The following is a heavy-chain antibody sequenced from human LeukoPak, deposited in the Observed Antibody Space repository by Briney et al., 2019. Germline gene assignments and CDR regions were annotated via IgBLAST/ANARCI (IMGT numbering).Heavy chain of an antibody. Sequence: PGRSLRLSCAASGFTFSSYAMHWVRQAPGKGLEWVAVISYDGSNKYYADSVKGRFTISRDNSKNTLYLQMNSLRAEDTAVYYCAKSRHLYGDQYYFDYWGQGTLVTVSS. D-gene: IGHD4-17*01. CDR1: GFTFSSYA. J-gene: IGHJ4*02. CDR3: AKSRHLYGDQYYFDY. V-gene: IGHV3-30-3*02. CDR2: ISYDGSNK.